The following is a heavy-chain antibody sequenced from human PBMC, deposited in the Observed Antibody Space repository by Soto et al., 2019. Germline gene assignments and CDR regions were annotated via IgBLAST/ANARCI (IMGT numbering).Heavy chain of an antibody. Sequence: QLRLQEAGPGLVKPSETLSLTCTVSGGSISSSSYYWGWIRQPPGKGPEWIGAIYYNGNTYYNPSLKSRVTMSVDTSKNQFSLKPSSPTAADTAMFYCARQTGVFGHYFDYWGPGTLVTVSS. CDR1: GGSISSSSYY. V-gene: IGHV4-39*01. CDR2: IYYNGNT. D-gene: IGHD3-16*01. J-gene: IGHJ4*02. CDR3: ARQTGVFGHYFDY.